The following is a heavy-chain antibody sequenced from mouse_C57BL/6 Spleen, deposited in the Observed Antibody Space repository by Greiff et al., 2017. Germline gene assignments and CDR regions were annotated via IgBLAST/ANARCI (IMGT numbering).Heavy chain of an antibody. CDR2: IHPNSGST. CDR1: GYTFTSYW. Sequence: QVQLQQPGAELVKPGASVKLSCKASGYTFTSYWMHWVKQRPGQGLEWIGMIHPNSGSTNYNENFKSKATLTVDKSSSTAYIQLSSLTSEDSAVYYCARDTVVENYAMDYWGQGTSVTVSS. D-gene: IGHD1-1*01. J-gene: IGHJ4*01. CDR3: ARDTVVENYAMDY. V-gene: IGHV1-64*01.